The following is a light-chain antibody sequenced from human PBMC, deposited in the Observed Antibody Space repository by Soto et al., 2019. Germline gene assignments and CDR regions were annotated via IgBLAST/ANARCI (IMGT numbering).Light chain of an antibody. Sequence: QSALTQPASVSGSPGQSITISCTGTSSDVGGYNYVSWYQQHPGKAPKLMIYEVNKRPSGVPDRFSGSKSGNTASLTISGLQAEDEADYYCCSYAGSYTFEMFGGGTKLTVL. CDR1: SSDVGGYNY. CDR2: EVN. J-gene: IGLJ3*02. CDR3: CSYAGSYTFEM. V-gene: IGLV2-11*01.